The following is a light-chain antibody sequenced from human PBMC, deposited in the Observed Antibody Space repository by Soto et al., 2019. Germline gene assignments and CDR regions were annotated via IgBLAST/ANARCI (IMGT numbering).Light chain of an antibody. CDR2: VPS. CDR1: QSINSG. CDR3: QQYQDWPLT. J-gene: IGKJ5*01. V-gene: IGKV3D-15*01. Sequence: DILMTQSPHTLSVSPVESATLSCRPSQSINSGLAWYEQKPGPTPMRVIYVPSTWGTGVPPRFTGSGSGTEVTLTISNLQSEDLAVYYCQQYQDWPLTFGQGTRREIK.